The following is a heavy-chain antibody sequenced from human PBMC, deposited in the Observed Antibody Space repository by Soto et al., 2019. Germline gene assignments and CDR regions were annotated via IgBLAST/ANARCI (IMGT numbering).Heavy chain of an antibody. CDR3: ASSAGYPGDFFYSNGMDV. Sequence: PSETLSLTCSVSGASIRSYYWHWIRQPPGKGLEWIGYVYTSDYTRYSSSLKSRVTISVDTSKSQFYLRLDSVTAADTAVYYCASSAGYPGDFFYSNGMDVRGQGTMVTVSS. CDR1: GASIRSYY. CDR2: VYTSDYT. V-gene: IGHV4-4*08. J-gene: IGHJ6*02. D-gene: IGHD3-10*01.